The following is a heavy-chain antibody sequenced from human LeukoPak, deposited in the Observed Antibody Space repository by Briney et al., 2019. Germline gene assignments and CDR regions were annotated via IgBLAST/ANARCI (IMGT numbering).Heavy chain of an antibody. CDR3: ARQTGSGLFILP. J-gene: IGHJ4*02. D-gene: IGHD3/OR15-3a*01. CDR1: GGSISSSSYY. V-gene: IGHV4-39*01. Sequence: SETLSLTCTVSGGSISSSSYYWGWVRQPPGKGLEWIGSIYYSGSTYYNASLKSQVSISIDTSKNQFSLRLTSVTAADTAVYYCARQTGSGLFILPGGQGTLVTVSS. CDR2: IYYSGST.